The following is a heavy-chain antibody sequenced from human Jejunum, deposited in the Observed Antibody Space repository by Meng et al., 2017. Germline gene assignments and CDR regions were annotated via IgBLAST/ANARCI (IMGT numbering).Heavy chain of an antibody. J-gene: IGHJ4*02. CDR3: ARGNEYSNYGADF. CDR1: GGSISDLD. D-gene: IGHD4-11*01. V-gene: IGHV4-34*01. CDR2: INDSGST. Sequence: QVKLQQWGAGLLKPSETLSLTCAVYGGSISDLDWTWIRQPPGKGLEWIGEINDSGSTNYNPSLKSRVTISVDTSKSQFYLRVSSVTAADTAVYYCARGNEYSNYGADFWGQGTLVTVSS.